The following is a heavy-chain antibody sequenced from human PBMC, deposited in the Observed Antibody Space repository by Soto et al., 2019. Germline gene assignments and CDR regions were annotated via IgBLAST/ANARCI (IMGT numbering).Heavy chain of an antibody. CDR3: ARVIGCGSGSPGFDP. V-gene: IGHV4-30-4*01. CDR2: IYYSGST. CDR1: GGSISSGDYY. D-gene: IGHD3-10*01. Sequence: QVQLQESGPGLVKPSQTLSLTCTVSGGSISSGDYYWSWIRQPPGKGLEWIGYIYYSGSTYYHPSLKSRVTISVDTSKNQFSLKLSSVTAADTAVYYCARVIGCGSGSPGFDPWGQGTLVTVSS. J-gene: IGHJ5*02.